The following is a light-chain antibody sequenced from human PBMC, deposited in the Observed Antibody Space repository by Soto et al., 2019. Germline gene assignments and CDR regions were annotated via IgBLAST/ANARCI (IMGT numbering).Light chain of an antibody. CDR1: SSDVGGYNY. V-gene: IGLV2-11*01. J-gene: IGLJ1*01. Sequence: QSALTQPRSVSGSPGQSVTICCTGTSSDVGGYNYVSWYQQHPGKAPKLMIYDVSKRPSGVRDRFSGSKSGNTASLTISGLQGEDEADYYCCSYAGSYTYVFGTGTKVTVL. CDR3: CSYAGSYTYV. CDR2: DVS.